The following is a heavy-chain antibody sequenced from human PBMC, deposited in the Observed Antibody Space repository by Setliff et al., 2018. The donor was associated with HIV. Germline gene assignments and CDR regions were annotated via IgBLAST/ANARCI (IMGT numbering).Heavy chain of an antibody. V-gene: IGHV3-15*01. CDR1: GFTFSSYG. CDR3: TTTLSLWFGAPFDY. D-gene: IGHD3-10*01. Sequence: GGSLRLSCAASGFTFSSYGMHWVRQAPGKGLEWVGHIKSKTDGGTTDYAAPVKGRFTISRDDSKNTLYLQMNSLKSEDTAVYYCTTTLSLWFGAPFDYWGQGTLVTVSS. J-gene: IGHJ4*02. CDR2: IKSKTDGGTT.